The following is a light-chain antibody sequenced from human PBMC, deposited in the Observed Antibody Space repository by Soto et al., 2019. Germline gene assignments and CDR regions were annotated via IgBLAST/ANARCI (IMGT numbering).Light chain of an antibody. CDR2: GAS. CDR1: QRVSRN. J-gene: IGKJ2*01. Sequence: EIVMTQSPATLSVSPGERATLSCRASQRVSRNLAWYQQKPGQAPRLLIYGASNRATGIPARFSGSGSETEFTLTISGLQSEDFAVYYCQQYNNWPPYTFGQGTKVDIK. CDR3: QQYNNWPPYT. V-gene: IGKV3-15*01.